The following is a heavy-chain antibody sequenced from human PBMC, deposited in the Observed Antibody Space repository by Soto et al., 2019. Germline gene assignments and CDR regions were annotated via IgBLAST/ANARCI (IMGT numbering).Heavy chain of an antibody. Sequence: ASVKVSCKASGYTFTSYAMHWVRQAPGQRLEWMGWINTDNGIAKYSQKFQDRVTITRDTSASTAYMELSSLTSEDTAVYYCAIIPGVFYWGQGTLVTVSS. CDR3: AIIPGVFY. CDR2: INTDNGIA. CDR1: GYTFTSYA. V-gene: IGHV1-3*04. D-gene: IGHD2-8*01. J-gene: IGHJ4*02.